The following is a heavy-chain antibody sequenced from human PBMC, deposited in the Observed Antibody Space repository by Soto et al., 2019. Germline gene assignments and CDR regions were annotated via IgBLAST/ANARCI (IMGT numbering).Heavy chain of an antibody. D-gene: IGHD2-15*01. CDR2: INAGNGDT. J-gene: IGHJ3*02. CDR1: GNTLTDYS. Sequence: QVQFVQSGAEVKKPGASVKVSCKPSGNTLTDYSLHWVRQAPGLRLEWMGWINAGNGDTRYSQKFQGRVTITRDTSASTAYMELSSRRPEDTAVYYCARDHCHGGTCFDDSFDIWGQGTMVTVSS. CDR3: ARDHCHGGTCFDDSFDI. V-gene: IGHV1-3*01.